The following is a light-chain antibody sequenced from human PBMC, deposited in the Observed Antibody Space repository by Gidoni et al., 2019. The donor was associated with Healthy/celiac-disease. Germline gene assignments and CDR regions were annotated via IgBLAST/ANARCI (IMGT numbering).Light chain of an antibody. V-gene: IGKV3-11*01. CDR2: DAS. CDR3: QQRSNWPPTWT. CDR1: QSVSSY. J-gene: IGKJ1*01. Sequence: EIVLTQSPATLSLSPGERATLSCRASQSVSSYLAWYQKKPVQAPRLLIYDASNRATGIPARFSGSGSGTDFTLTISSLEPEDFAVYYCQQRSNWPPTWTFGQGTKVEIK.